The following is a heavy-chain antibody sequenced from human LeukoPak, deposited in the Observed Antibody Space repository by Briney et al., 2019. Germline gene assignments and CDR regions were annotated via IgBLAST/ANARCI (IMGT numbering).Heavy chain of an antibody. V-gene: IGHV3-74*01. CDR2: IKGDGSTT. CDR1: GITFSAYW. CDR3: ARSRQGFFDY. J-gene: IGHJ4*02. Sequence: GGSLRLSCAASGITFSAYWMHWVRQRQGQGLEWVSLIKGDGSTTTYADSVKGRFTISRDNAKNTLYLQINSLRAEDTAVFYSARSRQGFFDYWGQGTLVTVSS.